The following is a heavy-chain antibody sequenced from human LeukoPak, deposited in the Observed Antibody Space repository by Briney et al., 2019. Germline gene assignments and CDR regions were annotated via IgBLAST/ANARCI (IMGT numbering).Heavy chain of an antibody. J-gene: IGHJ4*02. Sequence: ASVKVSCKASGGTFSSYAISCVRQAPGQGLEWMGGIIPIFGTANYAQKFQGRVTITADESTSTAYMELSSLRSEDTAVYYCARRYYYGSGSYGPNYYWGQGTLVTVSS. V-gene: IGHV1-69*13. CDR1: GGTFSSYA. CDR2: IIPIFGTA. D-gene: IGHD3-10*01. CDR3: ARRYYYGSGSYGPNYY.